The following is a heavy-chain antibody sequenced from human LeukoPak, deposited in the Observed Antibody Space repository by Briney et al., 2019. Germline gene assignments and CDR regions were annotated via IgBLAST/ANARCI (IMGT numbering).Heavy chain of an antibody. D-gene: IGHD3-22*01. CDR1: GGSISSYY. V-gene: IGHV4-4*07. CDR3: ARDYYDSSGYYNLGLAYGMDV. J-gene: IGHJ6*02. CDR2: IYTSGST. Sequence: PSETLSLTCTVSGGSISSYYWSWIRQPPGKGLEWIGRIYTSGSTNYNPSLKSRVTMSVDTSKNQFSLKLSSVTAADTAVYYCARDYYDSSGYYNLGLAYGMDVWGQGTTVTVSS.